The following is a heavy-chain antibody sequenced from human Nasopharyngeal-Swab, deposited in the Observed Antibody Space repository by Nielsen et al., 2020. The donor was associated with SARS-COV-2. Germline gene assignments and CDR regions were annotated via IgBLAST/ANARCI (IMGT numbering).Heavy chain of an antibody. CDR2: FYYSGST. J-gene: IGHJ3*02. Sequence: MRQCPGKGLEWIGYFYYSGSTNYNPSLKSRVTISVDTSKNQFSLKLSSVTAADTAVYYCARAGDYVWGSYRYGRGPHDAFDIWGQGTMVTVSS. CDR3: ARAGDYVWGSYRYGRGPHDAFDI. V-gene: IGHV4-59*01. D-gene: IGHD3-16*02.